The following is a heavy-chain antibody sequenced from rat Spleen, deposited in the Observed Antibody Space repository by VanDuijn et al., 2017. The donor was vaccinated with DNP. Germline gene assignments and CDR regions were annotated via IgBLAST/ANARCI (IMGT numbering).Heavy chain of an antibody. CDR2: VSYDGSST. CDR1: GFIFSDCY. V-gene: IGHV5-7*01. J-gene: IGHJ2*01. Sequence: EVQLVESGGGLVQPGRSLKLSCVASGFIFSDCYMAWVRQAPGKGLEWVATVSYDGSSTYYRDSVKGRFTISRDNAKTTLYLQMDSLRSEDTATYYCTTHGMVLHYWGQGVMVTVSS. D-gene: IGHD1-12*02. CDR3: TTHGMVLHY.